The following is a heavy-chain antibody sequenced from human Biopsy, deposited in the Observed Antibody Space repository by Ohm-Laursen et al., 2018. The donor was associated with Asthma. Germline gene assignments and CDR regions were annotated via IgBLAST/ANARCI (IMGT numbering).Heavy chain of an antibody. CDR1: GFTFGDYW. CDR3: ARTFHFWSPYHAEHYQL. D-gene: IGHD3-3*02. Sequence: SLRLSCAASGFTFGDYWTSWVRQVPGKGLEWGANIKHDGTEKNHVDPLKGRFTISRDNAKNSLYLQMNSLRAEDTAVYYCARTFHFWSPYHAEHYQLWGQGTLVTVPS. V-gene: IGHV3-7*01. CDR2: IKHDGTEK. J-gene: IGHJ1*01.